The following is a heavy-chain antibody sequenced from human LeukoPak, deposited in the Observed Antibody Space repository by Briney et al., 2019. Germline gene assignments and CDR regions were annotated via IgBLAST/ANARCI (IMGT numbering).Heavy chain of an antibody. J-gene: IGHJ6*04. CDR3: ARPTGIYYYYDMDV. V-gene: IGHV3-74*01. Sequence: GGSLRLSCAASGFTFSSYWMFWVCQAPGKGLVWVSRISTDGSTTNYADSVKGRFTVSRDNAKNTLYLQMNSLRAEDTALYYCARPTGIYYYYDMDVWGKGTTVTVSS. D-gene: IGHD1-1*01. CDR1: GFTFSSYW. CDR2: ISTDGSTT.